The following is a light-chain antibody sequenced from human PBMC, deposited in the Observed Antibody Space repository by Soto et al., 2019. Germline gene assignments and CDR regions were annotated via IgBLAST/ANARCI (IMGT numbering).Light chain of an antibody. CDR1: QGISGW. CDR3: QQYNSYSPT. V-gene: IGKV1-5*03. Sequence: DIQMTQSPSTLSASVGDRVTITCRASQGISGWLAWYQQKAGKAPNLLIYKASRLESGVPSRFSGRGSETEFTLTISGLQPGDSATYYCQQYNSYSPTFGQGTKVEVK. CDR2: KAS. J-gene: IGKJ1*01.